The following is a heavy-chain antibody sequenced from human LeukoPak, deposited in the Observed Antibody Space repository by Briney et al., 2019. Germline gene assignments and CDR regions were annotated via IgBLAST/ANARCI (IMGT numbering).Heavy chain of an antibody. Sequence: GGSLRLFCAASGFTFSNYSMNWVRQAPGKGLEWVAVISYDGSNKYYADSVKGRCTISRDKSKNTVYLQMNSLRAEDTAVYYCAKEAGYSYGFDYWGQGNVVTVSS. J-gene: IGHJ4*02. CDR3: AKEAGYSYGFDY. CDR1: GFTFSNYS. V-gene: IGHV3-30*18. CDR2: ISYDGSNK. D-gene: IGHD5-18*01.